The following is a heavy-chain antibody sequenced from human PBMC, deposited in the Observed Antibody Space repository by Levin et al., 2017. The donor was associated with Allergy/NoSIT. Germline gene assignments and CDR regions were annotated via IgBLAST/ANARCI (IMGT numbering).Heavy chain of an antibody. V-gene: IGHV1-69*06. CDR2: IIPIFGTA. CDR3: AGNVDIVATRIYGMDV. CDR1: GGTFSSYA. Sequence: KISCKASGGTFSSYAISWVRQAPGQGLEWMGGIIPIFGTANYAQKFQGRVTITADKSTSTAYMELSSLRSEDTAVYYCAGNVDIVATRIYGMDVWGQGTTVTVSS. D-gene: IGHD5-12*01. J-gene: IGHJ6*02.